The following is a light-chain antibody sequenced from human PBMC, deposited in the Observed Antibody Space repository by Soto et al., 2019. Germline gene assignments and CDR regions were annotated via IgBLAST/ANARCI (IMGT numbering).Light chain of an antibody. Sequence: DIPMTQSPSTLSASVGERVTITCRASQSISSWLAWYQQKPGKAPKLLIYDASSLESGVPSRFSGSGSGTEFTLTISSLQPDDVATYYCQQYNSYSWTFGQGTKVDIK. V-gene: IGKV1-5*01. CDR3: QQYNSYSWT. CDR1: QSISSW. CDR2: DAS. J-gene: IGKJ1*01.